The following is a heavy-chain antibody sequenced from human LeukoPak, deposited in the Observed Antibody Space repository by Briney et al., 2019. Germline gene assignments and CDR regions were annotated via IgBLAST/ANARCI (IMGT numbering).Heavy chain of an antibody. V-gene: IGHV1-2*02. CDR3: ATGAAKYYDSSGYYSY. CDR2: INPNSGGI. Sequence: ASVKVSCKASGYTFTAYQVHWVRQAPGQGLEWMGWINPNSGGINYAQKFLGRVTLTRDASISTAYMELSRLSSDDTAVYYCATGAAKYYDSSGYYSYWGQGTLVTVSS. D-gene: IGHD3-22*01. J-gene: IGHJ4*02. CDR1: GYTFTAYQ.